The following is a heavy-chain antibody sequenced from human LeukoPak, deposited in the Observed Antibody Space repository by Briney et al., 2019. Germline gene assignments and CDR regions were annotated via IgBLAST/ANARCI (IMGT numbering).Heavy chain of an antibody. CDR1: GGSISTYY. CDR3: ARGTLAYYFDY. CDR2: IYYSGST. D-gene: IGHD3-3*02. V-gene: IGHV4-59*01. Sequence: SETLSLTCTVSGGSISTYYWSWIRQSPGKGLEWNGYIYYSGSTNYNPSLKSRVTISVDTSRNQFSLKLSSVTAADTAVYYCARGTLAYYFDYWGQGTLVTVSS. J-gene: IGHJ4*02.